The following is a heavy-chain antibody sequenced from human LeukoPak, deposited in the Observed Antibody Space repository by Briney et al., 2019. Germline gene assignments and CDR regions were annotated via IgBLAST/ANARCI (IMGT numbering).Heavy chain of an antibody. CDR3: ARDLHPRYSSSYDYYYYMDV. V-gene: IGHV3-64*01. D-gene: IGHD6-6*01. CDR2: ISGSGGST. CDR1: GFTFSSYA. J-gene: IGHJ6*03. Sequence: GGSLRLSCAASGFTFSSYAMSWVRQAPGKGLEWVSAISGSGGSTYYANSVKGRFTISRDNSKNTLYLQMGSLRAEDMAVYYCARDLHPRYSSSYDYYYYMDVRGKGTTVTVSS.